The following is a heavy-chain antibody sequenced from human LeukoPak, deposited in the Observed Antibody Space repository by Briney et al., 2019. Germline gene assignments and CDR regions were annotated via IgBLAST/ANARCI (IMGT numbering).Heavy chain of an antibody. CDR1: GYTFTSYD. CDR3: ARGGSPIFGVVTYAY. V-gene: IGHV1-8*01. CDR2: MNPNSGNT. D-gene: IGHD3-3*01. Sequence: ASVKVSCKASGYTFTSYDINWVRQATGQGLEWMGWMNPNSGNTGYAQKFQGRVTMTRNTSISTAYMELSSLRSEDTAVYYCARGGSPIFGVVTYAYWGQGTLVTVSS. J-gene: IGHJ4*02.